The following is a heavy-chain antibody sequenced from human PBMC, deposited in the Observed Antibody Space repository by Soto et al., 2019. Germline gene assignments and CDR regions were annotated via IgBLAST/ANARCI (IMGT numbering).Heavy chain of an antibody. CDR2: ISSSSIYI. J-gene: IGHJ2*01. D-gene: IGHD4-17*01. V-gene: IGHV3-21*01. CDR1: GFTFRSYS. Sequence: EVQLVESGGGLVKPGGSLRLSCAASGFTFRSYSMNWVRQAPGKGLEWVSSISSSSIYIYYADSVKGRFTISRDNAKNSLYLQMNSLRAEDTAVYYCAREGYGDLNWYFDLWGRGTLVTVSS. CDR3: AREGYGDLNWYFDL.